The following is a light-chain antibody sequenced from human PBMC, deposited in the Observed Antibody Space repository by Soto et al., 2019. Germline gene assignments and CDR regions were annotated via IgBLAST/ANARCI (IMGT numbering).Light chain of an antibody. CDR3: MQSLQTPPFT. CDR2: LGS. V-gene: IGKV2-28*01. CDR1: QSLLHSNGYNY. J-gene: IGKJ3*01. Sequence: DIVMTQSPLSLPVTPGEPASISCRSSQSLLHSNGYNYLDWYLQKPGQSPQLLIYLGSNRDSWVPDVFSGAGSGKYFAVKNSRVEADDGVIYYLMQSLQTPPFTFGPGTKVDIK.